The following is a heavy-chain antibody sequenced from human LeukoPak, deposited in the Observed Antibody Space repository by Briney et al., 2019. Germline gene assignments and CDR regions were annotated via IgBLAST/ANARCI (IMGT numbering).Heavy chain of an antibody. V-gene: IGHV3-33*01. Sequence: PGGSLRLSCAASGFTFSSYGMHWVRQAPGKGLEWVAVILSDGSKEFYTDSVKGRFTISRDNSKNTLYLQMNSLRAEDTAVYYCARVDSSGSFYYYYGMDVWGQGTTVTVSS. CDR1: GFTFSSYG. D-gene: IGHD3-22*01. CDR2: ILSDGSKE. J-gene: IGHJ6*02. CDR3: ARVDSSGSFYYYYGMDV.